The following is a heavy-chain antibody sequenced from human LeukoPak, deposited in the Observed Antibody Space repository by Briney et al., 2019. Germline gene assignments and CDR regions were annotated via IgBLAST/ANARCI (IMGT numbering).Heavy chain of an antibody. CDR3: ARHITSSAASYYFDY. V-gene: IGHV4-39*01. D-gene: IGHD2-2*01. CDR2: ISYSGST. CDR1: GGSISSSNYH. J-gene: IGHJ4*02. Sequence: WETLSLTCTVSGGSISSSNYHWGWVRQPPGKGLGWIGDISYSGSTYYNRSLKSRVTMSIDASKSQFFLRLTSVTAADTALYYCARHITSSAASYYFDYWGLGTLVTVSS.